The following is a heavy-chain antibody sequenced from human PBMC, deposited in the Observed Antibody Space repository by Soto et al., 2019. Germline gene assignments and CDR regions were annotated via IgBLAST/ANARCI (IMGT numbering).Heavy chain of an antibody. CDR3: ARVGSGSYYDFNWFDP. J-gene: IGHJ5*02. Sequence: SETLSLTCTFSGGSISAFYWSWIRQPPGKGLEWIGHIYYSGSTNYSPSLKSRVTISIDTSKRQFSLKLRSVTAADTAVYYCARVGSGSYYDFNWFDPWGQGKVVTVS. D-gene: IGHD1-26*01. CDR2: IYYSGST. CDR1: GGSISAFY. V-gene: IGHV4-59*01.